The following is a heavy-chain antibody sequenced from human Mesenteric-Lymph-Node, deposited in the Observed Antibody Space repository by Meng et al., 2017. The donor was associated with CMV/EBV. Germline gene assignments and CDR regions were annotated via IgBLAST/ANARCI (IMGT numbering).Heavy chain of an antibody. CDR2: ISSSSSSM. V-gene: IGHV3-48*04. J-gene: IGHJ4*02. CDR1: GFSFSIYS. CDR3: ARDHYGGSVRTFDY. Sequence: GGSLRLSCAASGFSFSIYSMNWVRQVPGKGLEWVSYISSSSSSMFYADSVRDRFTISRDNAKNSLYLQMNSLRAEDTGIYYCARDHYGGSVRTFDYWGLGTLVTVSS. D-gene: IGHD2-21*01.